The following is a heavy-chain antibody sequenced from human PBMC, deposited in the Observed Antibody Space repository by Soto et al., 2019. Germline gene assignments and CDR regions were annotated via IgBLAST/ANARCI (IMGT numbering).Heavy chain of an antibody. CDR3: AKDLITMIVVTLGAFDI. J-gene: IGHJ3*02. CDR1: GFTFSSYG. D-gene: IGHD3-22*01. V-gene: IGHV3-30*18. CDR2: ISYDGSNK. Sequence: GGSLRLSCAASGFTFSSYGMHWVRQAPGKGLEWVAVISYDGSNKYYADSVKGRFTISRDNSKNTLYLQMNSLRAEDTAVYYCAKDLITMIVVTLGAFDIWGQGTMVTVS.